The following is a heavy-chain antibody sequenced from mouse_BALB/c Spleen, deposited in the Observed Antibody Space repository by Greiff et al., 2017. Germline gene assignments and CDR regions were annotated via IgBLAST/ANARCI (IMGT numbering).Heavy chain of an antibody. V-gene: IGHV3-6*02. CDR3: AKAPYGNYFDY. Sequence: VQLKQSGPGLVKPSQSLSLTCSVTGYSITSGYYWNWIRQFPGNKLEWMGYISYDGSNNYNPSLKNRISITRDTSKNQFFLKLNSVTTEDTATYYCAKAPYGNYFDYWGQGTTLTVSS. CDR2: ISYDGSN. CDR1: GYSITSGYY. D-gene: IGHD2-1*01. J-gene: IGHJ2*01.